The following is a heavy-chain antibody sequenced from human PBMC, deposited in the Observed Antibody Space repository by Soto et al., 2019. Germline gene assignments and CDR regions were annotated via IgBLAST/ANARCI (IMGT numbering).Heavy chain of an antibody. CDR2: IIPIFGTA. CDR3: ARGRMTGYLYYYYGMDV. Sequence: SVKVSCKASGGTFSSYAISWVRQAPGQGLEWMGGIIPIFGTANYAQKFQGRVTITADKSTSTAYMELSSLRSEDMAVYYCARGRMTGYLYYYYGMDVWGQGTTVTVSS. CDR1: GGTFSSYA. D-gene: IGHD3-9*01. V-gene: IGHV1-69*06. J-gene: IGHJ6*02.